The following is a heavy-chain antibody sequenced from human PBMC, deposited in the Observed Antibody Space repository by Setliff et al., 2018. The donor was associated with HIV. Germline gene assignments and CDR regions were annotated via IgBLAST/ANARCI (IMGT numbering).Heavy chain of an antibody. D-gene: IGHD2-2*03. J-gene: IGHJ6*03. V-gene: IGHV4-39*01. CDR1: GGSISSTSYY. CDR3: ARLNDGFYYYYYMDV. CDR2: IYYSGST. Sequence: SETLSLTCTVSGGSISSTSYYWSWIRQPPGKGLEWIGSIYYSGSTYYNPSLKSRVTISVDTSKNQFSLKLSSVTAADTAVYYCARLNDGFYYYYYMDVWGKGTTVTVS.